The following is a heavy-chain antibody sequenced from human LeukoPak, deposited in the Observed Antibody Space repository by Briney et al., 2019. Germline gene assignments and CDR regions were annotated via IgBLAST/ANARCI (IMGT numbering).Heavy chain of an antibody. J-gene: IGHJ6*03. CDR3: ARENSGGTMVRGVHYYMDV. CDR1: GGTFSSYA. Sequence: GASVKVSCKASGGTFSSYAISWVRQAPGQGLEWMGGIIPIFGTANYAQKFQGRVTITTDESTSIAYMELSSLRSEDTAVYYCARENSGGTMVRGVHYYMDVWGKGTTVTVSS. D-gene: IGHD3-10*01. V-gene: IGHV1-69*05. CDR2: IIPIFGTA.